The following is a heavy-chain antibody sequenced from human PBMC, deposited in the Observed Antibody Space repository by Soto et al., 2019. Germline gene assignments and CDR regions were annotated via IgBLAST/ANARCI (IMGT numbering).Heavy chain of an antibody. CDR3: AKHPLLLWFGELLVETVGLFDY. CDR1: GCTFSSYA. Sequence: GWLRRSGTASGCTFSSYAMSWVRQAPGKGLEWVSAISGSGGSTYYADSVKGRFTISRDNSKNTLYLKMNSLRAEDTAVYYCAKHPLLLWFGELLVETVGLFDYWGQGTPVTVYS. CDR2: ISGSGGST. J-gene: IGHJ4*02. V-gene: IGHV3-23*01. D-gene: IGHD3-10*01.